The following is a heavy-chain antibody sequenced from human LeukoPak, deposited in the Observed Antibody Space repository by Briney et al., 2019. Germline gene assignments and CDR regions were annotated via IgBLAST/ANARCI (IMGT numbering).Heavy chain of an antibody. V-gene: IGHV3-64D*09. CDR2: ISSNGIT. CDR1: GFSFSTCA. J-gene: IGHJ4*02. D-gene: IGHD2-2*01. Sequence: GGSLRLSCSASGFSFSTCALHWVRQAPGKGLEYVSAISSNGITYYADPVKGRFTIFRDNPKNTLYLQMTSLRTEDTAVYYCVKSPYQDYRRNIDFWGQGTLVTVSS. CDR3: VKSPYQDYRRNIDF.